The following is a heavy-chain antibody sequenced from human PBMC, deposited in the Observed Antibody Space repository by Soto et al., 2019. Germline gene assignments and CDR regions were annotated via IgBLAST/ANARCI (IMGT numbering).Heavy chain of an antibody. J-gene: IGHJ4*02. D-gene: IGHD6-13*01. CDR3: ARGYSSSWYSPSFDY. V-gene: IGHV1-18*01. Sequence: ASVKVSCKASGYTFTSYGISWVRQAPGQGLEWMGWISAYNGNTNYAQKFQGWVTMTRDTSISTAYMELSRLRSDDTAVYYCARGYSSSWYSPSFDYWGQGTLVTVSS. CDR1: GYTFTSYG. CDR2: ISAYNGNT.